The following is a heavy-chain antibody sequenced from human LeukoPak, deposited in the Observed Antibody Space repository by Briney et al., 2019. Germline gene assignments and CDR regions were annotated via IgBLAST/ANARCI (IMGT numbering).Heavy chain of an antibody. Sequence: ASVKVSCKVSGYTLTELSMHWVRQAPGKGLEWMGGFDPEDGETIYAQKFQGRVTMTEDTSTDTAYMELSSLRSEDTAVYYCATVLTSPYCNSTSCYSYGMDVWGQGTTVTVSS. J-gene: IGHJ6*02. V-gene: IGHV1-24*01. CDR3: ATVLTSPYCNSTSCYSYGMDV. D-gene: IGHD2-2*01. CDR1: GYTLTELS. CDR2: FDPEDGET.